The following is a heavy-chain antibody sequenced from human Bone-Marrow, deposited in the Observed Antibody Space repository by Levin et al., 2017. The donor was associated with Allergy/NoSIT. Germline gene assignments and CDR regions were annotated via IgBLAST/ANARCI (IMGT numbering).Heavy chain of an antibody. CDR1: GGSVSSASYY. CDR2: IYYSGST. J-gene: IGHJ4*02. CDR3: ARDWISGSGSLLDY. V-gene: IGHV4-61*01. D-gene: IGHD3-10*01. Sequence: SETLSLTSTLSGGSVSSASYYWTWIRQPPGKGLEWIGYIYYSGSTSYSPSLKSRVTISVDMSKNQFSLQLTSVTAADTAFYYCARDWISGSGSLLDYWGQGSLVTVSP.